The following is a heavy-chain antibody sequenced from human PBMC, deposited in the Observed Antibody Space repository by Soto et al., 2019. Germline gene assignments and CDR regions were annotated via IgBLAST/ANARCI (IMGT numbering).Heavy chain of an antibody. D-gene: IGHD3-22*01. CDR1: GFTFSSYA. Sequence: GGSLRLSCAASGFTFSSYAMSWVRQAPGKGLEWVSAISGSGGSTYYADSVKGRFTISRDNSKNTMYLQMNSLRAEDTAVYYCAKDWVYYDSSGYGYWFDPWGQGTLVTVSS. CDR3: AKDWVYYDSSGYGYWFDP. CDR2: ISGSGGST. J-gene: IGHJ5*02. V-gene: IGHV3-23*01.